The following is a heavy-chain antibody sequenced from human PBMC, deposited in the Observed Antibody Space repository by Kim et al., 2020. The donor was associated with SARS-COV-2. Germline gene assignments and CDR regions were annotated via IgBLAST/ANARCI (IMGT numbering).Heavy chain of an antibody. V-gene: IGHV3-43*01. J-gene: IGHJ3*02. D-gene: IGHD2-21*01. CDR3: AKDMYSDAFDI. CDR1: GFTFDDYT. CDR2: ISWDGGST. Sequence: GGSLRLSCAASGFTFDDYTMHWVRQAPGKGLEWVSLISWDGGSTYYADSVKGRFTISRDNSKNSLYLQMNSLRNEDTALCYCAKDMYSDAFDIWGQGTMVTVSS.